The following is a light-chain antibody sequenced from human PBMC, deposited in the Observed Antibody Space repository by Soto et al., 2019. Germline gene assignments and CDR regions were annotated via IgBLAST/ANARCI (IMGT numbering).Light chain of an antibody. Sequence: LTQSPSSLSASVGDRVTITCRASQGVSSYVDWYQQKPGQTPKVLIYRASSRATGIPDRFSGSGSGTDFTLTISRLEPEDFAVYYCQQYGSSPLTFGGGTKVEIK. CDR3: QQYGSSPLT. CDR1: QGVSSY. J-gene: IGKJ4*01. V-gene: IGKV3-20*01. CDR2: RAS.